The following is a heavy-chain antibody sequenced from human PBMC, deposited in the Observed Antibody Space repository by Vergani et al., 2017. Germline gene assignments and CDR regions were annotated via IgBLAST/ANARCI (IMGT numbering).Heavy chain of an antibody. D-gene: IGHD2-15*01. V-gene: IGHV3-23*01. J-gene: IGHJ6*02. CDR2: IRGSGGNT. CDR1: GFAFSSYA. CDR3: AKARDPNCKGGNCYSYYYGLDL. Sequence: EVQLLESGGGLVKPGGFLRLSCGGPGFAFSSYAITWGRQAPGKGFEWVSAIRGSGGNTFYTDSVKGRLTISRDNSKDTLYLQMNSLRVEDTAIYYCAKARDPNCKGGNCYSYYYGLDLWGQGTTVTVSS.